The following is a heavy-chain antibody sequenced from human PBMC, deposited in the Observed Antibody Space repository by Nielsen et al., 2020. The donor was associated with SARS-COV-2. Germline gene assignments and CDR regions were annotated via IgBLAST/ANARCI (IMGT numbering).Heavy chain of an antibody. V-gene: IGHV1-69*06. CDR2: IIPIFGTA. D-gene: IGHD3-10*01. CDR3: ARDPSNYYGSGSYYTVYYYYGMDV. J-gene: IGHJ6*02. Sequence: SVKVSCKASGGTFSSYAISWVRQAPGQGLEWMGGIIPIFGTANYAQKFQGRVTITADKSTSTVYMELSSLRSEDTAVYYCARDPSNYYGSGSYYTVYYYYGMDVWGQGTTVTVSS. CDR1: GGTFSSYA.